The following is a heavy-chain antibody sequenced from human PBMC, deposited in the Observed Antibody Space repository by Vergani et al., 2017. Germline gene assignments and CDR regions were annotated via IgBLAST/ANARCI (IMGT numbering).Heavy chain of an antibody. CDR1: GYSFTSYW. V-gene: IGHV5-51*03. CDR2: IYPGDSDT. D-gene: IGHD2/OR15-2a*01. J-gene: IGHJ4*02. Sequence: EVQLVQSGAEVKKPGESLKISCKGSGYSFTSYWIGWVRQMPGKGLEWMGIIYPGDSDTRYSPSFQGQVTISADKSISTAYLQWGSLKASDTAMYYCAGFVRWGGSVASVFLDYWGQGTLVTVSS. CDR3: AGFVRWGGSVASVFLDY.